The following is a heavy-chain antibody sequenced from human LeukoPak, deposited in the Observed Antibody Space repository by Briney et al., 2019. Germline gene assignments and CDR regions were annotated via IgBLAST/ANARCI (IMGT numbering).Heavy chain of an antibody. Sequence: GGSLRLSCAASGFTFSNYDIHWVRQAPGKGLYWVAFIRYDGSNKYYADSVKGRFTISRDNSKNTLYLQMNSLRAEDTAVYYCAKVTSGAGSLDYWGQGTLVTVSS. V-gene: IGHV3-30*02. J-gene: IGHJ4*02. CDR3: AKVTSGAGSLDY. CDR2: IRYDGSNK. CDR1: GFTFSNYD. D-gene: IGHD2-8*01.